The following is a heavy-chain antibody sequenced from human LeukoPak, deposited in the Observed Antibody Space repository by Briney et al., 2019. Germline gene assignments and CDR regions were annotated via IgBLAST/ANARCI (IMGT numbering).Heavy chain of an antibody. V-gene: IGHV3-23*01. Sequence: PGGSLRLSWVASGFRFSTYVGVWVRQAPGKGPQLVSVICDSGGTTHYADAVLARFTISRDNSRNTLFLQMNGVGDESSARYYCARISGAVTYYFDYCGQGTLVTVSS. D-gene: IGHD2-15*01. CDR2: ICDSGGTT. J-gene: IGHJ4*02. CDR3: ARISGAVTYYFDY. CDR1: GFRFSTYV.